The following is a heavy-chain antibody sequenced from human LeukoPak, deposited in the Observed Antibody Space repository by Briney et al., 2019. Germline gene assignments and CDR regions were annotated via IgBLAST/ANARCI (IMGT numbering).Heavy chain of an antibody. CDR3: ARRRGWQQQVGYFDY. V-gene: IGHV4-59*08. Sequence: SETLSLTCTVSGGSISSYYWSWIRQPPGKGLEWIGYLFHSGTRRYNPSLKSRVTISADTTKNQFFLSLNSTTAADTAVYYCARRRGWQQQVGYFDYWGQGTLATVSS. J-gene: IGHJ4*02. D-gene: IGHD6-13*01. CDR1: GGSISSYY. CDR2: LFHSGTR.